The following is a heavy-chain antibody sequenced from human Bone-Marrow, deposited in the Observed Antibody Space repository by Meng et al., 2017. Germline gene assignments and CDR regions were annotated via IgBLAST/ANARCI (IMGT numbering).Heavy chain of an antibody. CDR3: ARFRTIFDAFDI. V-gene: IGHV4-59*10. CDR2: IYTSGST. D-gene: IGHD3-9*01. J-gene: IGHJ3*02. CDR1: GVSFSGSD. Sequence: GSLRLSCAVSGVSFSGSDIHWVRQASGKGLEWVGRIYTSGSTNYNPSLKSRVTISVDTSKNQFSLKLSSVTAADTAVYYCARFRTIFDAFDIWGQGTMVTVSS.